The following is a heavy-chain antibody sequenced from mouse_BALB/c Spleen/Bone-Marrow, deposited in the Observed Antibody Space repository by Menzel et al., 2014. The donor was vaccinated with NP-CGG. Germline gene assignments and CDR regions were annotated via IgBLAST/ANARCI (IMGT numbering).Heavy chain of an antibody. CDR3: ARGGLLRAMDY. Sequence: EVQLVESGPELVKPGASVKISCKASGYSFTGYFMNWVMQSHGKSLEWIGRINPYNGDTFYNQKFKGKATLTVDKSSSTAHMELRRLASEDSAVYYCARGGLLRAMDYWGQGTSVTVSS. CDR1: GYSFTGYF. CDR2: INPYNGDT. V-gene: IGHV1-20*02. D-gene: IGHD2-3*01. J-gene: IGHJ4*01.